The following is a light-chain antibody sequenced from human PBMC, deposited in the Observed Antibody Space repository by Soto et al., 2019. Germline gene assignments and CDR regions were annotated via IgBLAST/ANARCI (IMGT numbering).Light chain of an antibody. V-gene: IGLV1-40*01. CDR2: GNS. CDR1: SSNIGAGYD. Sequence: QPVLTKPPSVSGAPGQRVTISCTGSSSNIGAGYDVHWYQQLPGTAPKLLIYGNSNRPSGVPDRFSGSKSGTSASLAITGLQAEDEADYYCQSYDSSLSGYVFGTGTKVTVL. CDR3: QSYDSSLSGYV. J-gene: IGLJ1*01.